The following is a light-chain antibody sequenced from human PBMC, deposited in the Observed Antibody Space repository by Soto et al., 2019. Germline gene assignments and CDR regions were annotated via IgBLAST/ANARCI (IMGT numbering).Light chain of an antibody. J-gene: IGKJ3*01. CDR3: QQSYNGPFT. CDR1: QSITRY. Sequence: DIRMTQSPSSLSASVGDSVIVTCRAGQSITRYLTCYQQRPGKAPQLLIYSASTLQPGVPSTFSGSGSGTDFTLTLSSLQPEDFATYHCQQSYNGPFTFGPETKVDI. V-gene: IGKV1-39*01. CDR2: SAS.